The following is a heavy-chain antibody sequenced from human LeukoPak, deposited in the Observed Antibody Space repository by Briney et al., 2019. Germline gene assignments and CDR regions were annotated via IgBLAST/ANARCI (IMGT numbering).Heavy chain of an antibody. Sequence: PSETLSLTCTVSGGSISSYYWSWIRQPPGKGLEWIGYIYYSGSTNYNPSLKGRVTISVDTSKNQFSLKLSSVTAADTAVYYCARSNWAHDAFDIWGQGTMVTVSS. J-gene: IGHJ3*02. D-gene: IGHD1-1*01. CDR3: ARSNWAHDAFDI. CDR1: GGSISSYY. V-gene: IGHV4-59*01. CDR2: IYYSGST.